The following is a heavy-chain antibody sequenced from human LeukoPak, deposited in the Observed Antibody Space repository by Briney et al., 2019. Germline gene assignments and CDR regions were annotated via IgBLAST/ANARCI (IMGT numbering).Heavy chain of an antibody. Sequence: RPSETLSLTCTVSGGSISSSSYYWGWIRQPPGKGLEWIGSISDSGTTYNNPSLKSRVTISVVTSKNQFSLRLSSVTAADTAVYYCARSRQSLAYSSGWKGERFFDYWGQGTLVTVSS. V-gene: IGHV4-39*01. D-gene: IGHD6-19*01. CDR2: ISDSGTT. CDR3: ARSRQSLAYSSGWKGERFFDY. J-gene: IGHJ4*02. CDR1: GGSISSSSYY.